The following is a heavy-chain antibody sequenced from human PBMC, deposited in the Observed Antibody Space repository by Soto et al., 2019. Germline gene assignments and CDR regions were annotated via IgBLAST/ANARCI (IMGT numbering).Heavy chain of an antibody. J-gene: IGHJ5*02. CDR3: ARAHPAYYYDSSGYSP. D-gene: IGHD3-22*01. Sequence: ASVKVSCKASGYTFTSYGISWVRQAPGQGLEWMGWISAYNGNTNYAQKLQGRVTMTTDTSTSTAYMELRSLRSDDTAVYYCARAHPAYYYDSSGYSPWGQGTLVTVSS. CDR2: ISAYNGNT. CDR1: GYTFTSYG. V-gene: IGHV1-18*01.